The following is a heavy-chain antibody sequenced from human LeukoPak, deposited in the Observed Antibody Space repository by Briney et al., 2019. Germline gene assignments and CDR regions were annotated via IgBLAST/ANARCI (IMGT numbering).Heavy chain of an antibody. Sequence: GGSLRLSCAASGFTFSSYSMNWVRQAPGKGLEWVSSISSSSSYIYYADSVKGRFTISRDNAKNSLYLQMNSLRAEDTAVYYCARDLGTDASDIWGQGTMVTVSS. CDR2: ISSSSSYI. V-gene: IGHV3-21*01. J-gene: IGHJ3*02. CDR3: ARDLGTDASDI. CDR1: GFTFSSYS. D-gene: IGHD1-1*01.